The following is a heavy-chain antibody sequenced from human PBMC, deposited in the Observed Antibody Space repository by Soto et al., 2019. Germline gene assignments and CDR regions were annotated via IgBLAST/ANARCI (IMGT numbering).Heavy chain of an antibody. CDR3: AREMISTSRNYYYGMGV. D-gene: IGHD2-2*01. V-gene: IGHV4-59*01. Sequence: KASETLSLTCTVSGDSIGGFYWSWIRQPPGKGLQWIGNVYYTGTTDYNPSLRSRVTISVDMSKNQFSLKLSSVTAADTAVYYCAREMISTSRNYYYGMGVWGQGTTVTVSS. CDR1: GDSIGGFY. CDR2: VYYTGTT. J-gene: IGHJ6*02.